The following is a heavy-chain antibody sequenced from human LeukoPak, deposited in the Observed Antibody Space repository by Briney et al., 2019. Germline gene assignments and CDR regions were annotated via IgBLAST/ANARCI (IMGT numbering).Heavy chain of an antibody. CDR1: GYSFTSYW. Sequence: GESLKISCKDSGYSFTSYWIGWVRQMPGKGLEWMGIIYPGDSDTRYSPSFQGQVTISVDKSISTAYLQWSSLKASDTAIYYCAYYLGSGTNSRYNWFDPWGQGTLVTVSS. D-gene: IGHD3-10*01. V-gene: IGHV5-51*01. CDR2: IYPGDSDT. CDR3: AYYLGSGTNSRYNWFDP. J-gene: IGHJ5*02.